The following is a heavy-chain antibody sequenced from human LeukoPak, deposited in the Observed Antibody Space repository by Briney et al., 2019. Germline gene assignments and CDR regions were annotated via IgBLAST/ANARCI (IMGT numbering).Heavy chain of an antibody. V-gene: IGHV4-61*02. J-gene: IGHJ4*02. Sequence: PSETLSLTCTVSGGSISSGSYYWSWIRQPAGKGLEWIGRIYTSGSTNYNPSLKSRVTISVDTSKNQFSLKLSSVTAADTAVYYCARSGRDGYNSGLDYWGQGTLVTVSS. D-gene: IGHD5-24*01. CDR3: ARSGRDGYNSGLDY. CDR1: GGSISSGSYY. CDR2: IYTSGST.